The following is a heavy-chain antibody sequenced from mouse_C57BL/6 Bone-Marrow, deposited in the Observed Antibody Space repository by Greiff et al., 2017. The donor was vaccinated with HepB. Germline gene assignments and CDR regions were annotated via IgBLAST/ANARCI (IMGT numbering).Heavy chain of an antibody. Sequence: EVKLMESGGGLVQPGGSLSLSCAASGFTFTDYYMSWVRQPPGKALEWLGFIRNKANGYTTEYSASVKGRFTISRDNSQSILYLQMNALRAEDSATYYCASHHYYGSFADWGKGTLVTVSA. D-gene: IGHD1-1*01. V-gene: IGHV7-3*01. J-gene: IGHJ3*01. CDR3: ASHHYYGSFAD. CDR1: GFTFTDYY. CDR2: IRNKANGYTT.